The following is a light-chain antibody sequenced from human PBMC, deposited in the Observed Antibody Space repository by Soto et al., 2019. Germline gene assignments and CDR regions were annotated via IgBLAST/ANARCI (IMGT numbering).Light chain of an antibody. V-gene: IGLV1-51*01. CDR2: DSD. Sequence: QSVLTQPPSVSAAPGQKVTISCSGSSANIGSNYVSWYQQLPGTAPKLVIYDSDRRPSEIPGRFSGSKSGTSATLDITGLQTGDEADYYCGAWDGSLSVVLFGGGTKLTVL. CDR1: SANIGSNY. J-gene: IGLJ2*01. CDR3: GAWDGSLSVVL.